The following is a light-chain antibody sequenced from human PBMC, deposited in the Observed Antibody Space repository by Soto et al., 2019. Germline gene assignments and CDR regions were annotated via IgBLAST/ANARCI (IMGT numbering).Light chain of an antibody. J-gene: IGLJ1*01. V-gene: IGLV2-14*01. CDR1: SSDVGGYNY. CDR3: NSYTSSSTYV. CDR2: DVS. Sequence: QSALTKPASVSGSPGQSITISCTGTSSDVGGYNYVSWYQQHPVKAPKLMIYDVSNRPSGVSNRFSGSKSGNTASLTISGLQAEDEADYYCNSYTSSSTYVFGTGTKLTGL.